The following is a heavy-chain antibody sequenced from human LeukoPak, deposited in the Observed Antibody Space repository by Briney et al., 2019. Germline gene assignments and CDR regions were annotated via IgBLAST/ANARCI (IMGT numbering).Heavy chain of an antibody. CDR1: GFTFSSYV. D-gene: IGHD3-10*01. J-gene: IGHJ4*02. Sequence: AGGSLRLSCAASGFTFSSYVMNWVRQAPGKGLEWVANIKQDGSEKYYVDSVKGRFTISRDNAKNSLYLQMNSLRAEDTAVYYCVRDLLWFGELSSPFDCWGQGTLVTVSS. CDR2: IKQDGSEK. CDR3: VRDLLWFGELSSPFDC. V-gene: IGHV3-7*01.